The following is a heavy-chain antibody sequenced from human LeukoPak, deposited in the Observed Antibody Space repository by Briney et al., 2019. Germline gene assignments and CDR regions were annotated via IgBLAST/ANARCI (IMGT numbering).Heavy chain of an antibody. D-gene: IGHD5-18*01. CDR3: AGRPTGYSSDYIH. Sequence: GGSLRLSCVASGITFSNYAVSWVRQAPEKGLDWVSVISGSAHKIRYADSVKGRFTISRDNSENIVYLQMNNLRVEDTAVYYCAGRPTGYSSDYIHWGQGTLVTVSS. V-gene: IGHV3-23*01. J-gene: IGHJ4*02. CDR2: ISGSAHKI. CDR1: GITFSNYA.